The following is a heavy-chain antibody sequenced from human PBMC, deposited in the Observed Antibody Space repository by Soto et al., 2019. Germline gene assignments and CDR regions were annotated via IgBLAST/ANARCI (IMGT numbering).Heavy chain of an antibody. CDR2: ISGTGDTK. D-gene: IGHD3-10*01. CDR3: AIGGGQIYYKGLDV. CDR1: GLFFSDYY. Sequence: PRGSLRLSCAASGLFFSDYYLSWIRQAPGKALECVAYISGTGDTKYYADSVTGRFTISRDNPKNSLYLQMNSLRPEDAAVYYCAIGGGQIYYKGLDVWGQGTTVTVS. J-gene: IGHJ6*02. V-gene: IGHV3-11*01.